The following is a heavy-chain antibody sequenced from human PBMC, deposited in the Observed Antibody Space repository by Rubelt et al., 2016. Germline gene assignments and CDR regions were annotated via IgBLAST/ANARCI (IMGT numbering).Heavy chain of an antibody. J-gene: IGHJ4*02. CDR3: ARQPVSGTWYFDY. CDR1: GFTFSSHG. CDR2: VWYDGSLQ. V-gene: IGHV3-33*01. Sequence: LWGRGGGVVQPGRSLRLSCAPSGFTFSSHGMHWVRQAPGKGLEWVAVVWYDGSLQYYGDSVKGRFTISRDNSKKTLYLHMNSLRAEDTAVYYCARQPVSGTWYFDYWGQGTLVTVSS. D-gene: IGHD6-19*01.